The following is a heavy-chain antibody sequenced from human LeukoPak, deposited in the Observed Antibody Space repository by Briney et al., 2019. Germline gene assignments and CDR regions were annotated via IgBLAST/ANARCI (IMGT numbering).Heavy chain of an antibody. CDR1: RFTFSGYA. V-gene: IGHV3-23*01. D-gene: IGHD6-19*01. CDR2: IDASGVNT. Sequence: GGSLRLSCAASRFTFSGYAMYWVRQAPGRGLEWVSCIDASGVNTYYADSVKGRFTISRDNSNNTLYLQMNSLRAEDTAVYYCAKGSGSGWYGWFDPWGQGTLVTVSS. CDR3: AKGSGSGWYGWFDP. J-gene: IGHJ5*02.